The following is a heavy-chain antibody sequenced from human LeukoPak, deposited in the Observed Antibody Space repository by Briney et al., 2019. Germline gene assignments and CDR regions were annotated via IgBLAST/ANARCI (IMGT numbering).Heavy chain of an antibody. J-gene: IGHJ4*01. CDR1: GYTFTGNS. CDR2: INTNTGNP. D-gene: IGHD2-21*01. Sequence: GASVKVSCKASGYTFTGNSINWLRQAPGQGLEWMGWINTNTGNPTYAQGFTGRFVFSLDTSVSTAYLQISSLKAEDTAVYYCARDTHIVHFDYWGQGTLVTVSS. V-gene: IGHV7-4-1*02. CDR3: ARDTHIVHFDY.